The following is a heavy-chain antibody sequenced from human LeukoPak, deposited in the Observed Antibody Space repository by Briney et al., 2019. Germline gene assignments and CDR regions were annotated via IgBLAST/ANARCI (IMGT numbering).Heavy chain of an antibody. J-gene: IGHJ3*02. D-gene: IGHD2-21*01. CDR1: GGSISSGGFY. V-gene: IGHV4-31*11. CDR2: VYYRGST. CDR3: ASTSVGYYAFDI. Sequence: SETLSLTCAVSGGSISSGGFYWGWIRQHPGNLEWIGFVYYRGSTYYNPSLKRRVTISVDTSKNHFSLKLSSVTAADTAVYYCASTSVGYYAFDIWGQGTMVTVSS.